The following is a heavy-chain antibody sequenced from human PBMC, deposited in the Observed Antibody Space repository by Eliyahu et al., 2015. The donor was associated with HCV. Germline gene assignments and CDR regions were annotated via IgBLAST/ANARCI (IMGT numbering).Heavy chain of an antibody. V-gene: IGHV3-49*05. CDR1: GFTFXVYA. CDR2: IRSKAYGGTT. D-gene: IGHD3-16*02. CDR3: TRDQYVWGSYRYPTTDVDY. Sequence: EVQLVESGGGLVKPGRSLRLXCTXSGFTFXVYAMXLFRQAXGKGLEWVGFIRSKAYGGTTEYAASVKGRFTISRDDSKSIAYLQMNSLKTEDTAVYYCTRDQYVWGSYRYPTTDVDYWGQGTLVTVSS. J-gene: IGHJ4*02.